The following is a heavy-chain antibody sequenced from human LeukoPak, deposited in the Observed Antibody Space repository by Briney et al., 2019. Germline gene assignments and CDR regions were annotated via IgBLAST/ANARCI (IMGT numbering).Heavy chain of an antibody. Sequence: GGSLRLSCAASGFTFSSYWMHWVRQAPGKGLVWVPRINSDGSSTSYADSVRGRFTISRDNAKNTLYLQMNSLRAEDTAVYYCAKEPAAAEYYFDYWGQGTLVTVSS. D-gene: IGHD6-13*01. CDR2: INSDGSST. CDR1: GFTFSSYW. CDR3: AKEPAAAEYYFDY. V-gene: IGHV3-74*01. J-gene: IGHJ4*02.